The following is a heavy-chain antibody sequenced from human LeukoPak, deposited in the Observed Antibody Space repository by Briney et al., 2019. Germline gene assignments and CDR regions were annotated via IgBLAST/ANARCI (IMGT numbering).Heavy chain of an antibody. J-gene: IGHJ4*02. V-gene: IGHV4-59*08. CDR2: IYYSGST. Sequence: SETLSLTCTVSGGSISSYYWSWIRQPPGKGLEWIGYIYYSGSTNYNPSLKSRVTISVDTSKNQFSLKLSSVTAADTAVYYCARQSDILTGYGGYYFDYWGQGTLVTVSS. CDR1: GGSISSYY. D-gene: IGHD3-9*01. CDR3: ARQSDILTGYGGYYFDY.